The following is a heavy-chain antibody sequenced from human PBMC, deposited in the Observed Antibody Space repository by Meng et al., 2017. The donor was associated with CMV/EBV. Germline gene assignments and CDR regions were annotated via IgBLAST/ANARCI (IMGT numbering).Heavy chain of an antibody. CDR3: ARDRGSGRFDP. Sequence: QVQLVESGXGVVQPXRSLRLSCAASGFTFSSYAMHWVRQAPGKGLEWVAVISYDGSNKYYADSVKGRFTISRDNSKNTLYLQMNSLRAEDTAVYYCARDRGSGRFDPWGQGTLGTVSS. D-gene: IGHD5-12*01. CDR2: ISYDGSNK. CDR1: GFTFSSYA. J-gene: IGHJ5*02. V-gene: IGHV3-30-3*01.